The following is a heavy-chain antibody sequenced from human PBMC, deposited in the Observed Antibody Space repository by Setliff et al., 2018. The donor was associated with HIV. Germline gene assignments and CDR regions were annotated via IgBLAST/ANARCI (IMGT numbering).Heavy chain of an antibody. CDR3: ARDSEWGSYIFWTFDI. V-gene: IGHV1-18*01. D-gene: IGHD1-26*01. Sequence: ASVKVSCKASGYPFTDYGIGWVRQAPGQGLEWMGWISTSKDYTACAQSLQDRVTLTIDTSTGTAYMELRSLRSDDTAVYYCARDSEWGSYIFWTFDIWGQGTMVTVSS. J-gene: IGHJ3*02. CDR1: GYPFTDYG. CDR2: ISTSKDYT.